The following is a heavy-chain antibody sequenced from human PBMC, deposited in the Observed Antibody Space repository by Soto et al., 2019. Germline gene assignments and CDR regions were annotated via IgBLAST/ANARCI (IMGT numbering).Heavy chain of an antibody. CDR3: TREHVVRVFRRGQGGSFDP. CDR1: GFNYISYW. CDR2: IKQAGREK. J-gene: IGHJ5*02. V-gene: IGHV3-7*01. D-gene: IGHD6-13*01. Sequence: GGSRSLSCSASGFNYISYWMSWVRQSPGRELEWVANIKQAGREKFFVDFVRGLFTTPRDDANNLVFQKKNRLRAEDRVMYFCTREHVVRVFRRGQGGSFDPGGQEPLVTFSS.